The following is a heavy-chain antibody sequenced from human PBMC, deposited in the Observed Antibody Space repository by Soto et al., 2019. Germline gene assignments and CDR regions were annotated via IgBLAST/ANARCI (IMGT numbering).Heavy chain of an antibody. D-gene: IGHD3-3*02. J-gene: IGHJ4*02. CDR3: AKAADQMHFWSGFLNYFDY. Sequence: GESLKISCATSGFTFSSYAMTWVRQAPGKGLEWVSGISGSGGSTDYADSVKGRFTISRDNFKRTLYLQMNSLRAEDSAIYYCAKAADQMHFWSGFLNYFDYWGQGTLVTVSS. V-gene: IGHV3-23*01. CDR1: GFTFSSYA. CDR2: ISGSGGST.